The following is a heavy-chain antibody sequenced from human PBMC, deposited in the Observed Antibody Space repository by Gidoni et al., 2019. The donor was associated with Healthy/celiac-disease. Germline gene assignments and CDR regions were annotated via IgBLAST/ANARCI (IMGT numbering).Heavy chain of an antibody. CDR2: IWYDGSNK. J-gene: IGHJ6*02. V-gene: IGHV3-33*01. Sequence: QVQLAESGGGVVQPGRSLRLSCAAAGFTLSSYGMHWVRQAPGKGLGWVAVIWYDGSNKYYADSVKGRFTISRDNSKNTLYLQMNSLRAEDTAVYYCARDRVDTAMENYYYYGMDVWGQGTTVTVSS. D-gene: IGHD5-18*01. CDR1: GFTLSSYG. CDR3: ARDRVDTAMENYYYYGMDV.